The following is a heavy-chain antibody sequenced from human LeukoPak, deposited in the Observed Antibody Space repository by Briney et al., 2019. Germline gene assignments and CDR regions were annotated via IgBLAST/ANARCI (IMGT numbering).Heavy chain of an antibody. V-gene: IGHV1-2*02. J-gene: IGHJ4*02. CDR3: ARSGGYSGYDDFDY. CDR1: GYTFTGYY. D-gene: IGHD5-12*01. Sequence: GASVTVSCKASGYTFTGYYMHWVRQAPGQGLEWMGWINPNSGGTNYAQKFQGRVTTTRDASISTAYMELSRLRSDDTAVYYCARSGGYSGYDDFDYWGQGTLVTVSS. CDR2: INPNSGGT.